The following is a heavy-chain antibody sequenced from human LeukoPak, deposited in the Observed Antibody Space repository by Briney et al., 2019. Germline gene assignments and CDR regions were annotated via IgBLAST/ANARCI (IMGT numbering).Heavy chain of an antibody. CDR3: AKAVVIVPTATPFDY. Sequence: PGGSLRLSCAGSGFSFSTYGMTWVRQAPGKGLEWVSSVSSSGETTYYADSVKGRFTISRDNSKNTLYMQMNSLRAEDTAVYYCAKAVVIVPTATPFDYWGQGTLVTVSS. CDR1: GFSFSTYG. CDR2: VSSSGETT. V-gene: IGHV3-23*01. D-gene: IGHD2-2*01. J-gene: IGHJ4*02.